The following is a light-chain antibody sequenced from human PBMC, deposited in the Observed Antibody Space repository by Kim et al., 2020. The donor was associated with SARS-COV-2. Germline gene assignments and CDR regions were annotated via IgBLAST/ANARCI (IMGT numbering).Light chain of an antibody. Sequence: ATPGEGGNHNSKASQNVKTKLAWHQHTAGQGPMLLLNGASTRAADIPARFSGSGSGTEFTLTISSLQSEDFAVDFCQQYASWPPYTFGQGTKREI. CDR3: QQYASWPPYT. V-gene: IGKV3-15*01. J-gene: IGKJ2*01. CDR1: QNVKTK. CDR2: GAS.